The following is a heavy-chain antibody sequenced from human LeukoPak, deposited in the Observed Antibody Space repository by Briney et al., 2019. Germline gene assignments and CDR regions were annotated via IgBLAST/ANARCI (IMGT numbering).Heavy chain of an antibody. CDR1: GFSFSSYW. Sequence: GGSLRLSCEASGFSFSSYWMTWVRRAPGKGPEWVANIRQDESERYYVDSVKGRFTIPRDNAKASLYLHMNSLRAEDTAVYYCARVLRGYSYGYKSYYYYYMDVWGKGTTVTVSS. V-gene: IGHV3-7*01. D-gene: IGHD5-18*01. CDR2: IRQDESER. CDR3: ARVLRGYSYGYKSYYYYYMDV. J-gene: IGHJ6*03.